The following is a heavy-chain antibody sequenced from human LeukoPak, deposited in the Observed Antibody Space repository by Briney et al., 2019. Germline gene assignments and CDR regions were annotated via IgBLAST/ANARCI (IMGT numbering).Heavy chain of an antibody. D-gene: IGHD1-1*01. CDR2: ISNNDGST. CDR3: AKATGNLGN. CDR1: GFTFDDYS. Sequence: GGSLRLSCAASGFTFDDYSMHWVRQAPGKGLEWVSTISNNDGSTYYADSVKGRFTTSRDNSKNTLYLQIYTLTADDTAIYYCAKATGNLGNWGQGTQVTVSS. V-gene: IGHV3-23*01. J-gene: IGHJ4*02.